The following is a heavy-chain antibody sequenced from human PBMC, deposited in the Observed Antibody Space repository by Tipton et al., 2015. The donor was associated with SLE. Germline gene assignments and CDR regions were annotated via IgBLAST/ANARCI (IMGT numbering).Heavy chain of an antibody. D-gene: IGHD3-10*01. J-gene: IGHJ4*02. CDR2: ISWNGRTT. CDR1: GFTFADYT. Sequence: SLRLSCAASGFTFADYTMHWVRQGPGKGLEWVSLISWNGRTTYYADSVKGRFTVSRDNSKNSLYLLMNSLRTEDTALYYCAKDFRRFGDLGIDYWGQGTLATVSS. CDR3: AKDFRRFGDLGIDY. V-gene: IGHV3-43*01.